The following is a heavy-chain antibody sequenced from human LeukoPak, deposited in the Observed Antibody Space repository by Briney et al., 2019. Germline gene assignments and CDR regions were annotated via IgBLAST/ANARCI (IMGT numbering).Heavy chain of an antibody. CDR3: ASWIVVVPAASGGY. V-gene: IGHV4-59*08. Sequence: SETLSLTCTVSGGSISSYYWSWIRQPPGKGLEWIGYIYYSGSTNYNPSLKSRVTISVDTSKNQFSLKLSSVTAADTAVYYCASWIVVVPAASGGYWGQGTLVTVSS. J-gene: IGHJ4*02. D-gene: IGHD2-2*01. CDR2: IYYSGST. CDR1: GGSISSYY.